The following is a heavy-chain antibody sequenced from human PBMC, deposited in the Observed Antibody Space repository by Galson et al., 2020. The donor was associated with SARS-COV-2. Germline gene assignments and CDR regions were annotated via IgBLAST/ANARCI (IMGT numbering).Heavy chain of an antibody. CDR2: ISVTTATI. J-gene: IGHJ3*01. Sequence: GESLKISCVASGFNFISTSMNWVRQAPGKGLEWISYISVTTATIYYADSVKGRFTISRDNAKNSLFLQMNSLRAEDTAVYYCARDPEGQVNACDLWGQGTMVTVSS. CDR3: ARDPEGQVNACDL. D-gene: IGHD2-21*01. CDR1: GFNFISTS. V-gene: IGHV3-48*01.